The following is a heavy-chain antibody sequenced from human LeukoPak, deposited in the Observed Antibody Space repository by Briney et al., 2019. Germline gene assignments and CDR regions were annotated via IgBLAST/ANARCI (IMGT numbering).Heavy chain of an antibody. J-gene: IGHJ4*02. CDR2: IYYSGST. V-gene: IGHV4-39*01. D-gene: IGHD1-26*01. CDR3: VRLDPRELLPDY. Sequence: SETLSLTCTVSGGSISSSSYYWGWFRQPPGKGLEWIGSIYYSGSTYYNPSLKSRVTISVDTSKNQFSLKLSSVTAADTAVYYCVRLDPRELLPDYWGQGTLVTVSS. CDR1: GGSISSSSYY.